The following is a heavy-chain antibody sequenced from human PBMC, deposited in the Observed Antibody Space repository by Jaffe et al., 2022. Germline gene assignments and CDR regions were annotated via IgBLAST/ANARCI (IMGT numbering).Heavy chain of an antibody. D-gene: IGHD3-3*01. J-gene: IGHJ6*03. CDR3: ARSLRFLEWLSKGGNMDV. CDR1: GYTFTSYG. Sequence: QVQLVQSGAEVKKPGASVKVSCKASGYTFTSYGISWVRQAPGQGLEWMGWISAYNGNTNYAQKLQGRVTMTTDTSTSTAYMELRSLRSDDTAVYYCARSLRFLEWLSKGGNMDVWGKGTTVTVSS. CDR2: ISAYNGNT. V-gene: IGHV1-18*01.